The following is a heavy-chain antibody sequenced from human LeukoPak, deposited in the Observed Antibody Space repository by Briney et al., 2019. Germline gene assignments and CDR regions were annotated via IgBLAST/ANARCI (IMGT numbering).Heavy chain of an antibody. Sequence: SVKVSCKASGGTFSSYAISWVRQAPGQGLEWMGGIIPIFGTANYAQKFQGRATITTDESTSTAYMELSSLRSEDTAVYYCASPGSDFWSGYYDYWGQGTLVTVSS. J-gene: IGHJ4*02. V-gene: IGHV1-69*05. CDR3: ASPGSDFWSGYYDY. D-gene: IGHD3-3*01. CDR1: GGTFSSYA. CDR2: IIPIFGTA.